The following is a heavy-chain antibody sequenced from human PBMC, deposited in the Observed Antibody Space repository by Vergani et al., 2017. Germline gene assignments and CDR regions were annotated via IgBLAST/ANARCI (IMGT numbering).Heavy chain of an antibody. CDR3: ATHSTYTAS. Sequence: EVELVQSGPEMRKPGESLKISCKGSEYSFGNYRTGCGRQRPGKGLEWRGTIYPADSVTRYSPSFQGQVTISADKPISTAFLQWDSLKASDTALYYCATHSTYTASWGQGPLVTVSS. CDR2: IYPADSVT. V-gene: IGHV5-51*04. CDR1: EYSFGNYR. D-gene: IGHD2-21*02. J-gene: IGHJ5*02.